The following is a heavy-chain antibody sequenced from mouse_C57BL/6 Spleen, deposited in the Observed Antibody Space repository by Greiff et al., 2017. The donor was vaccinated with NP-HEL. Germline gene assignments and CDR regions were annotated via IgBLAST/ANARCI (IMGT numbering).Heavy chain of an antibody. CDR2: IVPETGGT. J-gene: IGHJ3*01. CDR3: TRGLYGSSPAWFAY. CDR1: GYTFTDYE. V-gene: IGHV1-15*01. Sequence: QVQLQQSGAELVRPGASVTLSCKASGYTFTDYEMHWVKQTPVHGLEWIGAIVPETGGTSYNQKFKGKATLTAAKSSSTASMVLRSLTSEDSAVYYCTRGLYGSSPAWFAYWGQGTLVTVSA. D-gene: IGHD1-1*01.